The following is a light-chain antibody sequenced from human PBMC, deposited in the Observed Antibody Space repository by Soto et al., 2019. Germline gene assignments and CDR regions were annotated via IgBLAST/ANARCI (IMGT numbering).Light chain of an antibody. V-gene: IGKV1-12*01. CDR2: DAS. CDR1: QGIRSW. Sequence: DIQMTQSPSSVSASVGDRATITCRASQGIRSWLAWYQQKRGKAPKLLIYDASSLQSVVPSMFSSSGSGTDSPLTIRRLQPEDFETYYYQQANSFPITFGQGTRLEIK. CDR3: QQANSFPIT. J-gene: IGKJ5*01.